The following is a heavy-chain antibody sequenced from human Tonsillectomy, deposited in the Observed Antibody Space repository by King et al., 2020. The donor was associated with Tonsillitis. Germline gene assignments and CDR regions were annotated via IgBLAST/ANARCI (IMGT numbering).Heavy chain of an antibody. CDR1: GFTFSSYA. CDR2: IITRGGTA. CDR3: AKGKDNVVVPTAKRDYYFDS. V-gene: IGHV3-23*04. J-gene: IGHJ4*02. D-gene: IGHD2-2*01. Sequence: VQLVESGGDLVQPGGSLRLSCAASGFTFSSYAMSWVRRAPGKGLEWVSTIITRGGTAYYADSMKGRFTISRDNSKSTLYLQLNSLRVDDTAIYYCAKGKDNVVVPTAKRDYYFDSWGQGALVTVSS.